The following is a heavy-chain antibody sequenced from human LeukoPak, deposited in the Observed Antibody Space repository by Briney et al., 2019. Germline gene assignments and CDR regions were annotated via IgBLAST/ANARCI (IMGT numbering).Heavy chain of an antibody. CDR2: INHSGST. V-gene: IGHV4-34*01. CDR1: GGSFSGYY. Sequence: TSETLSLTCAVYGGSFSGYYWSWIRQPPGKGLEWIGEINHSGSTNYNPSLKSRVTISVDTSKNQFSLKLSSVTAADTAVYYCARGRGGIAAAGTRKKYNWFDPWGQGTLVTVSS. J-gene: IGHJ5*02. D-gene: IGHD6-13*01. CDR3: ARGRGGIAAAGTRKKYNWFDP.